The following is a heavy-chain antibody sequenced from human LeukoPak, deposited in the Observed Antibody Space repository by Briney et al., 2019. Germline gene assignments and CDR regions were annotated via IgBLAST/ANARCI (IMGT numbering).Heavy chain of an antibody. J-gene: IGHJ4*02. Sequence: GGSLRLSCAASGFTVSNYAMGWVRQSPGKGLEWVSTISGSGGSTYYADSVKGRFTVSRDNSKNTLYLQMNSLRAEDTAVYYCAKDLSSSPEFYFDYWGQGTLVTVSS. CDR2: ISGSGGST. V-gene: IGHV3-23*01. CDR1: GFTVSNYA. CDR3: AKDLSSSPEFYFDY. D-gene: IGHD6-19*01.